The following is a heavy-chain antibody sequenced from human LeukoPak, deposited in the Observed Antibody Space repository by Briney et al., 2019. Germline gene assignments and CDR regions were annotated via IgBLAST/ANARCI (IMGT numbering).Heavy chain of an antibody. CDR3: ARGAAGETDYDFWSGPYYMDV. CDR1: GYTFTGYY. Sequence: ASVKVSCKASGYTFTGYYMHWVRQAPGQGLEWMGWINPNSGGTNYAQKFQGRVTMTRDTSISTAYMELSRLRSDDTAAYYCARGAAGETDYDFWSGPYYMDVWGKGTTVTVSS. V-gene: IGHV1-2*02. J-gene: IGHJ6*03. D-gene: IGHD3-3*01. CDR2: INPNSGGT.